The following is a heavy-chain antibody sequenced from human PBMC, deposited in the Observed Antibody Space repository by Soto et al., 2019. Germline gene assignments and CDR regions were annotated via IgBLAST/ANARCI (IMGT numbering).Heavy chain of an antibody. J-gene: IGHJ6*02. V-gene: IGHV3-33*01. Sequence: GGSLRLSCAASGFTFSSYGMHWVRQAPGKGLEWVAVIWYDGSNKYYADSVKGRFTISRDNSKNTLYLQMNSLRAEDTAVYYCARDPGTSIPPHYYYYGMDVWGQGTTVTVSS. CDR3: ARDPGTSIPPHYYYYGMDV. CDR1: GFTFSSYG. D-gene: IGHD6-6*01. CDR2: IWYDGSNK.